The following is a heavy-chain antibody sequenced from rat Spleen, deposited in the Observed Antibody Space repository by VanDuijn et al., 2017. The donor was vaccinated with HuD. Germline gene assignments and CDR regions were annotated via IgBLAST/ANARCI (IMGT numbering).Heavy chain of an antibody. CDR1: GFTFSDFY. J-gene: IGHJ2*01. D-gene: IGHD1-9*01. CDR3: ARRHYGYTDYFDY. Sequence: EVQLVESDGGLVQPGRSLKLSCAASGFTFSDFYMAWVRQAPTKGLEWVATISYDDRSTYYRDSVKGRFTISRDNTKNTLYLQMDNLRSEDTATYYCARRHYGYTDYFDYWGQGVMVTVSS. CDR2: ISYDDRST. V-gene: IGHV5-29*01.